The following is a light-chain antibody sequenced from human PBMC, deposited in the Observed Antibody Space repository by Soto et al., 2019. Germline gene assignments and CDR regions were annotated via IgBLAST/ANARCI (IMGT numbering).Light chain of an antibody. CDR1: GSNIGSNF. CDR3: ATWDDSLNGYWV. V-gene: IGLV1-44*01. J-gene: IGLJ3*02. CDR2: GNH. Sequence: QSVLTQPPSASGTPGQSVAISCSGSGSNIGSNFVNWYQQVPGTAPKLLIYGNHQRLSGVPDRFSGSKSGTSASLAISGLQSEDEAQYYCATWDDSLNGYWVFGGGTKLTVL.